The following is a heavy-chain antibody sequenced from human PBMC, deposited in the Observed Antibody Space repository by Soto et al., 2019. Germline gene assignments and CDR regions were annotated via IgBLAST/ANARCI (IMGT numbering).Heavy chain of an antibody. Sequence: GASVKVSCKASGDSFNNFVINWVRQAPGQGLEWMGGIIPIFGTGNNAQKFQGRVTATADESTSTAYMELSSVTAADTAVYYCARNPADFWSGSDYWGQGTLVTVSS. J-gene: IGHJ4*02. CDR3: ARNPADFWSGSDY. D-gene: IGHD3-3*01. V-gene: IGHV1-69*13. CDR2: IIPIFGTG. CDR1: GDSFNNFV.